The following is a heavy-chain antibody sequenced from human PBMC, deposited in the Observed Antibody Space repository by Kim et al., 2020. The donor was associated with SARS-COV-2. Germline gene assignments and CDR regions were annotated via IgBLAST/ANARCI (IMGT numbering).Heavy chain of an antibody. D-gene: IGHD1-1*01. Sequence: THYTPSLKRRITRSVDTSKNQFSLELSSVTAADTAVYYCARAEPPGAYDPWGQGTLVTVSS. V-gene: IGHV4-59*01. J-gene: IGHJ5*02. CDR3: ARAEPPGAYDP. CDR2: T.